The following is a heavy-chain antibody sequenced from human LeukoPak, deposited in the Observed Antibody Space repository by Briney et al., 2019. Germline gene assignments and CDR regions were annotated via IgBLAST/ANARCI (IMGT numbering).Heavy chain of an antibody. CDR1: GFTFTNYW. V-gene: IGHV3-7*03. Sequence: GGSLRLTCAASGFTFTNYWMSWVRQAPGKGLEWVANINQDGGEQYYMESVKGRFTISRDNSKNTLYLQMNSLRAEDTAVYYCAKENDYCSGGSCYYYYFDYWGQGTLVTVSS. CDR2: INQDGGEQ. J-gene: IGHJ4*02. D-gene: IGHD2-15*01. CDR3: AKENDYCSGGSCYYYYFDY.